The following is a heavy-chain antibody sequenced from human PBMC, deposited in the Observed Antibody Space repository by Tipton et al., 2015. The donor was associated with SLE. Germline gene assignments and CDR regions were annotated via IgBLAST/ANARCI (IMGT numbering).Heavy chain of an antibody. D-gene: IGHD1-26*01. CDR2: IDHSGST. V-gene: IGHV4-30-2*01. CDR1: GGSINSDTYS. J-gene: IGHJ3*02. Sequence: TLSLTCAVSGGSINSDTYSWNWIRQPPGEGLHWIGYIDHSGSTSYNPSLQSRVTISGVRSKNQFSLTLNSMTAADTAVYFCARGNPSVRGAFDIWGQGTFITVSS. CDR3: ARGNPSVRGAFDI.